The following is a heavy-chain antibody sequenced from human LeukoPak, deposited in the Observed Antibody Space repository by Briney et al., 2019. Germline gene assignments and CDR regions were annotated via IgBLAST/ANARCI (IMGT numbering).Heavy chain of an antibody. J-gene: IGHJ5*02. Sequence: GGSLRLSCAASGLTFSSYWMSWVRQAPGKGLEWVANIKQDGSEKYYVDPVKGRFTISRDNAKNSLYLQMNSLRAEDTAVYYCAREGGYCSSTSCYDWFDPWGQGTLVTVSS. CDR2: IKQDGSEK. CDR1: GLTFSSYW. CDR3: AREGGYCSSTSCYDWFDP. V-gene: IGHV3-7*01. D-gene: IGHD2-2*01.